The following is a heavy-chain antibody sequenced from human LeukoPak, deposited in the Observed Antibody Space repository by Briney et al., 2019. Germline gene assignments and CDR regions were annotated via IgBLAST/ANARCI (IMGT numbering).Heavy chain of an antibody. V-gene: IGHV1-69*13. D-gene: IGHD1-26*01. J-gene: IGHJ4*02. Sequence: GASVKVSCKASGGTFSSYAISWVRQAPGQGLEWMGGIIPIFGTANYAQKFQGRVTITADESTSTAYMELSSLRSEDTAVYYCARAGSGELLPNYYFDYWGQGTLVTVSS. CDR2: IIPIFGTA. CDR3: ARAGSGELLPNYYFDY. CDR1: GGTFSSYA.